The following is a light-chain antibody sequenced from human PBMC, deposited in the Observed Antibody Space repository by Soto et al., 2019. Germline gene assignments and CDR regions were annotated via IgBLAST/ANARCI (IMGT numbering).Light chain of an antibody. CDR1: SSDVGGYNY. V-gene: IGLV2-14*01. J-gene: IGLJ1*01. CDR3: SSYRSSDNPYV. Sequence: QSALTQPASVSGSPGQSITISCTGTSSDVGGYNYVSWYQQHPGKAPKLMIYEVTNRPSGVSNRFSGSKSGNTASLTISGLQAEDEADYYCSSYRSSDNPYVFGTGTKVTVL. CDR2: EVT.